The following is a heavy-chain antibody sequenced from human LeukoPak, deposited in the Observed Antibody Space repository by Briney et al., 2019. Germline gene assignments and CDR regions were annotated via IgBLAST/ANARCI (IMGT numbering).Heavy chain of an antibody. Sequence: GGSLRLSCAASGFMFSSYSMNWVRQAPGKGLEWVSSISSYSNYIYYTDSVKGRFTISRDNAKISLYLQMNSLRVEDTAIYYCAREGATVTNPKFFDIWGQGTVVTVSS. V-gene: IGHV3-21*01. D-gene: IGHD4-17*01. CDR1: GFMFSSYS. CDR2: ISSYSNYI. CDR3: AREGATVTNPKFFDI. J-gene: IGHJ3*02.